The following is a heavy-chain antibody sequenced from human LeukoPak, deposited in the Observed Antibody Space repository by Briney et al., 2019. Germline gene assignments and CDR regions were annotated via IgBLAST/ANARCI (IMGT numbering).Heavy chain of an antibody. CDR1: EFTFSTYW. CDR2: ISTDGSSR. CDR3: VRGTSRENGYGGDDPY. D-gene: IGHD2-21*02. J-gene: IGHJ4*02. Sequence: PGGSLRLSCTGSEFTFSTYWMHWVRQAPGKGLVWVSRISTDGSSRSYADSVKGRFTISRDNAKNTLFLQMDSLRAEDTAVYYRVRGTSRENGYGGDDPYWGQGTLVIVSS. V-gene: IGHV3-74*01.